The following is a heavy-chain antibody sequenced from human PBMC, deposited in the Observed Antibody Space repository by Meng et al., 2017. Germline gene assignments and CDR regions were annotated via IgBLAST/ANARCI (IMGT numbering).Heavy chain of an antibody. CDR2: IKPDGTMT. CDR3: ARSDWFDP. CDR1: GFTFRNYW. Sequence: VHLWESGGGLVPSGGFLRLSCTASGFTFRNYWMHWVRQAPGKGLVWVSRIKPDGTMTVYADSVKGRFTISRDNAKNTLYLQMNSLRSDDTAVYYCARSDWFDPWGQGTLVTVSS. J-gene: IGHJ5*02. V-gene: IGHV3-74*01.